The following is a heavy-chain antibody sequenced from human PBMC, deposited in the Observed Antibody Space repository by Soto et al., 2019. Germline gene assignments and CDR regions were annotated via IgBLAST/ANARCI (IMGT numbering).Heavy chain of an antibody. J-gene: IGHJ6*02. V-gene: IGHV4-59*01. Sequence: QVRLQESGPGLVKPSETLSLTCTVSGGSISSYYWSWIRQPPGKGLEWIGYMYNTGSTIYKPSLRSRFTISVATSKNQFSLKLKSVTAADTAVYYCARDLWGYCGADCYPLDVWGQGTTVTVSS. D-gene: IGHD2-21*02. CDR3: ARDLWGYCGADCYPLDV. CDR2: MYNTGST. CDR1: GGSISSYY.